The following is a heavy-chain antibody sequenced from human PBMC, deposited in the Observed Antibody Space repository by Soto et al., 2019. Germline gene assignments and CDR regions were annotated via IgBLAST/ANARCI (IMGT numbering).Heavy chain of an antibody. CDR1: GYTFTSYD. J-gene: IGHJ4*02. V-gene: IGHV1-8*01. CDR3: ARVKSCSGGSCYRTFDY. Sequence: ASVKVSCKASGYTFTSYDINWVRQATGQGLEWMGWMNPNSGNTGYAQKFQGRVTMTRNTSISTAYMELSSLRSEDTAVYYCARVKSCSGGSCYRTFDYWGQGTLVTVSS. D-gene: IGHD2-15*01. CDR2: MNPNSGNT.